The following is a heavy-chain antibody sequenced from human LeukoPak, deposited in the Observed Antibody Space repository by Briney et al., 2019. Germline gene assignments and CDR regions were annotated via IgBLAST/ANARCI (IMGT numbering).Heavy chain of an antibody. Sequence: GGSLRLSCAASGFTFSNAWMSWVRQAPGKGLEWVGRIKSKTDGGTTDYAAPVKGRFTISRDDSKNTLYLQMNSLKAEDTAVYYCTTGNDEYYYYGMDVWGQGTTVTVSS. D-gene: IGHD1-1*01. V-gene: IGHV3-15*01. CDR1: GFTFSNAW. CDR3: TTGNDEYYYYGMDV. CDR2: IKSKTDGGTT. J-gene: IGHJ6*02.